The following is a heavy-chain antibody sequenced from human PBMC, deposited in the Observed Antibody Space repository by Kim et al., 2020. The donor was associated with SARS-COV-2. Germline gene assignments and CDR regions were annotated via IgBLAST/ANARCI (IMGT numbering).Heavy chain of an antibody. D-gene: IGHD5-12*01. V-gene: IGHV3-23*01. CDR3: ARGHVAD. CDR2: IAPSGAT. CDR1: GFTFNSHD. Sequence: GGSLRLSCAASGFTFNSHDMSWFRQAPEKGLEWISYIAPSGATFYADSVKGRFTISGDTSMNTVSLQMNSLRAEDTAVYYCARGHVADWGQGALVTVSS. J-gene: IGHJ4*02.